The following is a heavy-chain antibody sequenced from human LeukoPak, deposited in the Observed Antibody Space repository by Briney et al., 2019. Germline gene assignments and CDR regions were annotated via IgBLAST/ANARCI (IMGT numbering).Heavy chain of an antibody. J-gene: IGHJ6*04. Sequence: PSETLSLTCTASGGSISSSSYYWGWIRQPPGKGLEWIGSIYYSGSTYYNPSLKSRVTISVDTSKNQFSLKLSSVTAADTAVYYCAREKKLLWFGELPLGDVWGKGTTVTVSS. CDR2: IYYSGST. CDR3: AREKKLLWFGELPLGDV. CDR1: GGSISSSSYY. D-gene: IGHD3-10*01. V-gene: IGHV4-39*07.